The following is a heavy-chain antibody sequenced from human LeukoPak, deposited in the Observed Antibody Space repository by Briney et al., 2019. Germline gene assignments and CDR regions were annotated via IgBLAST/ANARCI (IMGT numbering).Heavy chain of an antibody. CDR1: GFTFSNYW. CDR2: IKQDGSEK. Sequence: GGSLRLSCAVSGFTFSNYWMSWVRQAPGKGLEWVANIKQDGSEKHYVDSVKGRFTISRDNAKNPLYLQMNSLRVEDTAVYHCARDLYSTGSHDSWGQGTLVTVSS. D-gene: IGHD5-18*01. V-gene: IGHV3-7*01. J-gene: IGHJ5*01. CDR3: ARDLYSTGSHDS.